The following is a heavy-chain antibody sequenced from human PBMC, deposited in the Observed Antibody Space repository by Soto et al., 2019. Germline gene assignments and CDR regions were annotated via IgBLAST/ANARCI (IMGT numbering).Heavy chain of an antibody. CDR1: GDTFSDYH. J-gene: IGHJ4*02. D-gene: IGHD6-13*01. CDR2: LNPKTGGT. Sequence: ASVKVSCKASGDTFSDYHIHWVRQAPGQGFEWMGWLNPKTGGTSYARKFQGRVTMTGDSSISTVHMDLTRLRSDDAAVYYCAREGSAWYKEFDYWGQGSLVTVSS. CDR3: AREGSAWYKEFDY. V-gene: IGHV1-2*02.